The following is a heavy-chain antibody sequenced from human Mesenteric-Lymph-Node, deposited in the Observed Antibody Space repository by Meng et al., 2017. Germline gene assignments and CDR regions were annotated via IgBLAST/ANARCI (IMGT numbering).Heavy chain of an antibody. CDR2: IFPGDSDT. J-gene: IGHJ4*02. V-gene: IGHV5-51*01. Sequence: GGSLRLSCKGSGYTFGNFWIGWVRQMPGKGLELMGIIFPGDSDTRYSPSFQGQVTISADKSISTAYLQWSSLQASDTAIYYCARNPSYFDDWGQGTLVTVSS. CDR3: ARNPSYFDD. CDR1: GYTFGNFW.